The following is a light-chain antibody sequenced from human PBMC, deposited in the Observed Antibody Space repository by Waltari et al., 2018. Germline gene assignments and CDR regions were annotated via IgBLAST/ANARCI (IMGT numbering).Light chain of an antibody. Sequence: IQLTQSPSSLSASVGDRVTITCRASQGVNVYLAWYQQKPGKAPKLLFYAASTLQSGVSSRFGGSGSGTDFTLTINRLQPEDIATYYCQQFNASPRTFGQGTNVEIK. CDR2: AAS. J-gene: IGKJ1*01. V-gene: IGKV1-9*01. CDR1: QGVNVY. CDR3: QQFNASPRT.